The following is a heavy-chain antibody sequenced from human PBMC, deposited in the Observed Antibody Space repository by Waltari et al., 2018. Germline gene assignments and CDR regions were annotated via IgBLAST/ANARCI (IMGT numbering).Heavy chain of an antibody. D-gene: IGHD5-12*01. J-gene: IGHJ4*02. V-gene: IGHV3-30-3*01. CDR3: ARDTVDSGYVGFYFDY. CDR2: ISCDGSNK. Sequence: QVQLVESGGGVVQPGRSLRLSCAASGFTFSSYAMHWVRQAPGKGLEWVAVISCDGSNKYYADSVKGRFTISRDNSKNTLYLQMNSLRAEDTAVYYCARDTVDSGYVGFYFDYWGQGTLVTVSS. CDR1: GFTFSSYA.